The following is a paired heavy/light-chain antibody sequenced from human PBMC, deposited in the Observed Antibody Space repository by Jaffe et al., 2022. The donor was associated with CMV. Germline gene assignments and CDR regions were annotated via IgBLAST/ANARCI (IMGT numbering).Light chain of an antibody. CDR3: QQYGVSPPFT. J-gene: IGKJ3*01. V-gene: IGKV3-20*01. CDR2: GTS. CDR1: QTISASY. Sequence: EIVLTQSPGTLSLSPGERATLSCRTSQTISASYLAWYQQKSGQAPRLLIYGTSSRATGIPDRFSGSGSGTDFTLTISGLEPEDFAVYYCQQYGVSPPFTFGPGTRVDF.
Heavy chain of an antibody. CDR1: GFTVSANY. Sequence: EVQLVESGGGLIQPGGSLRLSCAASGFTVSANYMSWVRQAPGKGPEWVSIISNSHGAHYADSVKGRFTISRDDSRNTLHLQMNSLRAEDTAIYYCARDRLDRPAEYKYYNYGMDVWGQGTPVTVSS. J-gene: IGHJ6*02. CDR3: ARDRLDRPAEYKYYNYGMDV. V-gene: IGHV3-53*01. D-gene: IGHD6-6*01. CDR2: ISNSHGA.